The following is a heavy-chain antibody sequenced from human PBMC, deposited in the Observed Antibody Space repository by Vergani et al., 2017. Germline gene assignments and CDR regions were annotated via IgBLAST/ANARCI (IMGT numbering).Heavy chain of an antibody. D-gene: IGHD3-9*01. V-gene: IGHV6-1*01. CDR3: ARGAQLRYFDWLFAPPFYWFDP. CDR1: GDSVSSNSAA. CDR2: TYYRSKWYN. J-gene: IGHJ5*02. Sequence: QVQLQQSGPGLVKPSQTLSLTCAISGDSVSSNSAAWNWIRQSPSRGLEWLGRTYYRSKWYNDYAVSVKSRITINPDTSKNQFSLKLSSVTAADTAVYYCARGAQLRYFDWLFAPPFYWFDPWGQGTLVTVSS.